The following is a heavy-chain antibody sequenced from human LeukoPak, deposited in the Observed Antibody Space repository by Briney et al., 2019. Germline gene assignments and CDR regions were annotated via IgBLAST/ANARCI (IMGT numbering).Heavy chain of an antibody. Sequence: GGSLRLSCAASGFTFSSYAMSWVRQAPGKGLEWVSAISGSGGSTYYADSVKGRFTISRDNSKNTLYLQMNSLRAEDTAVYYCAKDRHYDFWSGYYSPPDYWGQGTLVTVSS. CDR3: AKDRHYDFWSGYYSPPDY. CDR2: ISGSGGST. V-gene: IGHV3-23*01. CDR1: GFTFSSYA. J-gene: IGHJ4*02. D-gene: IGHD3-3*01.